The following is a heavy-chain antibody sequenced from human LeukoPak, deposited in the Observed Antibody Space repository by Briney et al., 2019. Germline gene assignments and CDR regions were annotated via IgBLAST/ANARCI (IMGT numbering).Heavy chain of an antibody. J-gene: IGHJ4*02. Sequence: PSETRSLTCTVSGGSISSSNYYWGWIRQPPGKGLEWIGSIYYSGSTYYNPSLKSRVTISVDTSKKQFSLKLSSVTAADTAVYYCARRLSGPLDYWGQGTLVTVSS. CDR3: ARRLSGPLDY. CDR1: GGSISSSNYY. D-gene: IGHD3-16*01. V-gene: IGHV4-39*01. CDR2: IYYSGST.